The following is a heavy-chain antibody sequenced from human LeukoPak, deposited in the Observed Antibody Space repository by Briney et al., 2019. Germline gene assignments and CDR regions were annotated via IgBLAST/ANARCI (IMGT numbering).Heavy chain of an antibody. V-gene: IGHV4-39*07. D-gene: IGHD3-10*01. CDR2: IYHSGST. CDR1: GDSISSSSYY. Sequence: SETLSLTCTVSGDSISSSSYYWGWIRQPPGTGLEWIGEIYHSGSTSYSPSLKSRVIISVDKSKNQFSLKLSSVTAADTAVYYCARSGSGTYYPDYWGQGTLVTVSS. J-gene: IGHJ4*02. CDR3: ARSGSGTYYPDY.